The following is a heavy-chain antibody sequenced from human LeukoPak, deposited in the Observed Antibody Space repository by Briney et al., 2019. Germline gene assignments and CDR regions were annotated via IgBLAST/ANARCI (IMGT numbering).Heavy chain of an antibody. V-gene: IGHV4-59*12. CDR2: IYYSGST. Sequence: SETLSLTCTVSGGSISSYYWSWIRQPPGKGLEWIGYIYYSGSTNYNPSLKSRVTISVDTSKNQFSLKLSSVTAADTAVYYCARDRYSSGWFDAFDIWGQGTMVTVSS. D-gene: IGHD6-19*01. CDR1: GGSISSYY. J-gene: IGHJ3*02. CDR3: ARDRYSSGWFDAFDI.